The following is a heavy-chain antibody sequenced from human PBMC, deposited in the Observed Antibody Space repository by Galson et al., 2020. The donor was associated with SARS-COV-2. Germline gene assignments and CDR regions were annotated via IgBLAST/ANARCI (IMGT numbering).Heavy chain of an antibody. CDR2: IKGDGSET. D-gene: IGHD6-19*01. J-gene: IGHJ4*02. CDR3: SGEGWQGGY. Sequence: GESLKISCEVSGFTFNDFWMSWFRQAPGKGLEWVANIKGDGSETNYADFVKGRFSISSANAANALYLQMNSLRVEDSAVYYCSGEGWQGGYWGQGTRVTVSS. V-gene: IGHV3-7*01. CDR1: GFTFNDFW.